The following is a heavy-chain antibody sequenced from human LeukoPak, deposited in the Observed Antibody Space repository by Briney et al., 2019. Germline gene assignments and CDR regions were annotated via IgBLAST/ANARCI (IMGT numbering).Heavy chain of an antibody. CDR1: GYTFTSYA. D-gene: IGHD4/OR15-4a*01. V-gene: IGHV7-4-1*02. J-gene: IGHJ4*02. CDR3: ARDLALYGEXRGDY. Sequence: ASVKVSCKASGYTFTSYAMNWVRQAPGQGLEWMGWINTNTGNPTYAQGFTGRFVFSLDTSVSTAYLQISSLKAEDTAVYYCARDLALYGEXRGDYXGQGTLVTVSS. CDR2: INTNTGNP.